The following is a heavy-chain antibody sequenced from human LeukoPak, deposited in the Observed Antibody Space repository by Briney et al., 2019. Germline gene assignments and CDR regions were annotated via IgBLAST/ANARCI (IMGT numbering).Heavy chain of an antibody. CDR3: ARGWYYFDY. Sequence: PSETLSLTCAVYGGSFSGYYWSWIRQPPGKEPEWIGEINHSGSTNYNPSLKSRVTISVDTSKNQFSLKLSSVTAADTAVYYCARGWYYFDYWGQGTLVTVSS. J-gene: IGHJ4*02. CDR2: INHSGST. D-gene: IGHD2-8*02. CDR1: GGSFSGYY. V-gene: IGHV4-34*01.